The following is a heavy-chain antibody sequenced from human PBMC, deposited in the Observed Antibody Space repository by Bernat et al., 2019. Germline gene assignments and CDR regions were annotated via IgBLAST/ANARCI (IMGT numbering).Heavy chain of an antibody. D-gene: IGHD4-17*01. CDR2: IYYSGST. J-gene: IGHJ4*02. CDR3: ARDHGDYGSLDY. CDR1: GGSISSGGYY. V-gene: IGHV4-31*03. Sequence: QVQLQESGPGLVKHSQTLSLTCTVSGGSISSGGYYWSWIRQHPGKGLEWIGYIYYSGSTYYNPSLKSRVTISVDTSKNQFSLKLSSVTAADTAVYYCARDHGDYGSLDYWGQGTLVTVSS.